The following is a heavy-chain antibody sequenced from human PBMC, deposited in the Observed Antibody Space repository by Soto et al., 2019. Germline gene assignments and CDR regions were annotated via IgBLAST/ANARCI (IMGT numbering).Heavy chain of an antibody. D-gene: IGHD2-21*02. Sequence: ASVKVSCKASGYTFTSYYIHWVRQAPGQGLEWVAMINPGGGRTKNAQMFQGRVTLTRDTSAGTVDMELSSLTSDDTAVYYCARGPSCGGDCYLFDYWGQGXQVTVYS. CDR3: ARGPSCGGDCYLFDY. CDR2: INPGGGRT. V-gene: IGHV1-46*01. CDR1: GYTFTSYY. J-gene: IGHJ4*02.